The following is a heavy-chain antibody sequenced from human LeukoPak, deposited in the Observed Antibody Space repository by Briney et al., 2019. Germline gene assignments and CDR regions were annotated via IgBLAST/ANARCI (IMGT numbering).Heavy chain of an antibody. D-gene: IGHD3-10*01. Sequence: ASVKVSCKVSGYTLTELSMHWVRQAPGKGLEWRGGFDPEDGETIYAQKFQGRVTMTEDTSTDTAYMELSSLRSEDTAVYYCATERSGSYYNGDAAFDIWGQGTMVTVSS. V-gene: IGHV1-24*01. CDR1: GYTLTELS. J-gene: IGHJ3*02. CDR2: FDPEDGET. CDR3: ATERSGSYYNGDAAFDI.